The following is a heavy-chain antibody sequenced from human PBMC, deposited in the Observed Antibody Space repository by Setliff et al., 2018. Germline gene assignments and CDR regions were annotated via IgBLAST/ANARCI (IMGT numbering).Heavy chain of an antibody. CDR2: IYTSGST. CDR1: GGSISSGSYY. J-gene: IGHJ4*02. CDR3: ARDLRNRGGHYFDY. V-gene: IGHV4-61*09. D-gene: IGHD3-16*01. Sequence: PSETLSLTCTVSGGSISSGSYYWSWIRQPAGKGLEWIGHIYTSGSTNYNPSLKSRVTISVDTSKNQFSLKLSSVTAADTAVYYCARDLRNRGGHYFDYWGQGTLVTVSS.